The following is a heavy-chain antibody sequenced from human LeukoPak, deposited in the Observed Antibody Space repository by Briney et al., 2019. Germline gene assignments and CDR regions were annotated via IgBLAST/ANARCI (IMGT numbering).Heavy chain of an antibody. J-gene: IGHJ2*01. CDR1: GGSISSSSYY. CDR2: IYYSGST. D-gene: IGHD5-24*01. V-gene: IGHV4-39*01. Sequence: SETLSLTCTVSGGSISSSSYYWGWIRQPPGKGLEWIGSIYYSGSTYYNPSLKSRVTISVDTSKNQFSLKLSSVTAADTAVYYCARRGWLQSTPSYWYFDLWGRGTLVTVSS. CDR3: ARRGWLQSTPSYWYFDL.